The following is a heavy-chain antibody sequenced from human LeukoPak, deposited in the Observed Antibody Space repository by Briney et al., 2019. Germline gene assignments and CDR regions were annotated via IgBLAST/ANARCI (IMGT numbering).Heavy chain of an antibody. CDR1: GYTFTGYG. CDR3: ARGENAKYCSSTSCYGGYYYGMDV. V-gene: IGHV1-18*01. CDR2: ISAYNGNT. Sequence: ASVKVSCKASGYTFTGYGISWVRQAPGQVLEWMGWISAYNGNTNYAQKLQGRVTMTTDTSTSTAYMELRSLRSDDTAVYYCARGENAKYCSSTSCYGGYYYGMDVWGQGTTVTVSS. D-gene: IGHD2-2*01. J-gene: IGHJ6*02.